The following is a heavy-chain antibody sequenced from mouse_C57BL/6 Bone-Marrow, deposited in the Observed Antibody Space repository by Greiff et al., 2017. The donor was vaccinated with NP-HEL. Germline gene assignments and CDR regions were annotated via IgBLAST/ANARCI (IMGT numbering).Heavy chain of an antibody. CDR1: GFTFSDYY. CDR2: INYDGSST. CDR3: ARDSYGSKDWYFDV. Sequence: DVMLVESEGGLVQPGSSMKLSCTASGFTFSDYYMAWVRQVPEKGLEWVATINYDGSSTYYLDSLKSRFIISRDTAKNILYLQMSSLKSEDTATYYWARDSYGSKDWYFDVWGTGTTVTVSS. V-gene: IGHV5-16*01. J-gene: IGHJ1*03. D-gene: IGHD1-1*01.